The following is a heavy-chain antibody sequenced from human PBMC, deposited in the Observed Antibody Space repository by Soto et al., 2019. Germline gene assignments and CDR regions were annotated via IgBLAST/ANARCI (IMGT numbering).Heavy chain of an antibody. D-gene: IGHD6-13*01. V-gene: IGHV6-1*01. CDR1: GDSVSSNSAA. CDR2: TYYRSKWYN. CDR3: AGRSIAADDSFDI. Sequence: SQTLSLTCAISGDSVSSNSAAWNWIRQSPSRGLEWQGRTYYRSKWYNDYAVSVKSRITINPDTSKNQFSLQLNSVTPDDTAVYYCAGRSIAADDSFDIWGQGTMVTVSS. J-gene: IGHJ3*02.